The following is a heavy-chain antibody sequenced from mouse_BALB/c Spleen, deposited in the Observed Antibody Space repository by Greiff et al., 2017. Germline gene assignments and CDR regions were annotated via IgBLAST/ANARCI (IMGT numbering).Heavy chain of an antibody. CDR1: GYTFTDYY. Sequence: VQLQQSGPELVKPRASVKISCKASGYTFTDYYMNWVKQSHGKSLEWIGLVNPNNGGTSYNQKFKGKATLTVDKSSSTAYMELRSLTSEDSAVYYCARSYGSQGFDYWGQGTTLTVSS. J-gene: IGHJ2*01. CDR3: ARSYGSQGFDY. V-gene: IGHV1-26*01. CDR2: VNPNNGGT. D-gene: IGHD1-1*01.